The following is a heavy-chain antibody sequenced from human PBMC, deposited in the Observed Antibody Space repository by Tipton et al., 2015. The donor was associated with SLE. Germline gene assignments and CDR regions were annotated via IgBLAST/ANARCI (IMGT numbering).Heavy chain of an antibody. D-gene: IGHD3-3*01. Sequence: TLSLTCAVSGGSISTYYWSWIRQSPGKGLEWIGYIHKSGSTHYHPSLRGRVTISVDASKNQFSLELISVTAADTAVYYCAREEVIGDFWSGYFDSWGQGTLVTVSS. J-gene: IGHJ4*02. CDR3: AREEVIGDFWSGYFDS. CDR1: GGSISTYY. CDR2: IHKSGST. V-gene: IGHV4-59*12.